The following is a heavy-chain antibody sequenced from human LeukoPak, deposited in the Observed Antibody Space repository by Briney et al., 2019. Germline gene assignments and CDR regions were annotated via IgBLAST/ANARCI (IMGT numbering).Heavy chain of an antibody. CDR1: VGTFSSYA. J-gene: IGHJ6*02. CDR3: ARLVGDADGVPDYYGMDV. D-gene: IGHD1-26*01. CDR2: IIPILGIA. V-gene: IGHV1-69*04. Sequence: GASVKLSCKASVGTFSSYAIRWVRQAPGQGLEWMGRIIPILGIANYAQKFQGRVTITADKSTSTAYMKLSSLRSEKTAVYYCARLVGDADGVPDYYGMDVWGQGTTVTVSS.